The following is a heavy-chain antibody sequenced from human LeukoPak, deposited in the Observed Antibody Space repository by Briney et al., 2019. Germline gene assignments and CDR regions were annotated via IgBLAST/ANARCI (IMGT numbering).Heavy chain of an antibody. V-gene: IGHV1-18*01. J-gene: IGHJ4*02. CDR3: ASGYGDYVDVVFDY. CDR2: ISAYNGNT. Sequence: ASVKVSCKASGYTFTSYGISWVRQAPGQGLEWMGWISAYNGNTNYAQKLQGRVTMTTDTSTSTAYMELRSLRSDDTAVCYCASGYGDYVDVVFDYWGQGTLVTVSS. CDR1: GYTFTSYG. D-gene: IGHD4-17*01.